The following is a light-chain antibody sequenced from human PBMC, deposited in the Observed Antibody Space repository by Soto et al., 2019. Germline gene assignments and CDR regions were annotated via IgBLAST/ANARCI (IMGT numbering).Light chain of an antibody. Sequence: EIVMTQSPATLSVSPGERATLCCRASQSVFSNLAWYQHKPGQAPRLLIYGASTRATGIPARFSGSGSGTEFTLTISSLQSEDFAVYYCQQYNNWPPFTFGPGTKVDIK. CDR3: QQYNNWPPFT. CDR1: QSVFSN. CDR2: GAS. V-gene: IGKV3-15*01. J-gene: IGKJ3*01.